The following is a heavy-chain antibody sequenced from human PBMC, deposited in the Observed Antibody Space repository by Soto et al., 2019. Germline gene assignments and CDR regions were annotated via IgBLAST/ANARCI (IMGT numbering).Heavy chain of an antibody. Sequence: ESLKISFKGSGYSFTTYWIGWVRQFPGQGLEWMGVMLPGDSDTRYSPSFQGQVTMSADPSTNTAYLEWSSLKAADSAMYYCARVPDSSLGTMDVWGQGTTVTVSS. CDR1: GYSFTTYW. CDR3: ARVPDSSLGTMDV. V-gene: IGHV5-51*01. CDR2: MLPGDSDT. D-gene: IGHD6-19*01. J-gene: IGHJ6*02.